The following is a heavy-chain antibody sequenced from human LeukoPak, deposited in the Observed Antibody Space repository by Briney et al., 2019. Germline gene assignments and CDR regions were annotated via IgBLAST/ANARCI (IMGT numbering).Heavy chain of an antibody. CDR3: ARQPGIAAAGTGAFDI. Sequence: ASVKLSRKSSGDPFSSYANSWVRQAPGQGLEWMGGIIPISGTANYAQKYQGRVTITADESTSTAYMERSSLRSEDTAVYYCARQPGIAAAGTGAFDIWGQGTMVTVPS. J-gene: IGHJ3*02. CDR2: IIPISGTA. CDR1: GDPFSSYA. D-gene: IGHD6-13*01. V-gene: IGHV1-69*13.